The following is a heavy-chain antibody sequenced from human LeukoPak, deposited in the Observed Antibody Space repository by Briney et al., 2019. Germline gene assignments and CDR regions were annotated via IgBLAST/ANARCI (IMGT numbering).Heavy chain of an antibody. CDR3: ARDSAPYYDFWSAGDAFDI. J-gene: IGHJ3*02. D-gene: IGHD3-3*01. V-gene: IGHV3-30*04. CDR1: GGSVSRSP. Sequence: LSLTCTVSGGSVSRSPYYWGWIRQAPGKGLEWVAVISYDGSNKYYADSVKGRFTISRDNSKNTLYLQMNSLRAEDTAVYYCARDSAPYYDFWSAGDAFDIWGQGTMVTVSS. CDR2: ISYDGSNK.